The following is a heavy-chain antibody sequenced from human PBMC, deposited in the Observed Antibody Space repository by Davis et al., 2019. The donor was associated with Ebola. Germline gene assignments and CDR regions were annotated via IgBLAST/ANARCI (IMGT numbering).Heavy chain of an antibody. Sequence: GGSLRLSCAASDFIVSDKYMSWVRQAPGKGPEWVSVIYRDGRTYHADSVKGRFTISRDNSENTVYLQMNSLRAEDTAVYYCTRHVPGDFWYFDLWGRGTLVTVSS. CDR1: DFIVSDKY. D-gene: IGHD4-17*01. CDR3: TRHVPGDFWYFDL. J-gene: IGHJ2*01. CDR2: IYRDGRT. V-gene: IGHV3-53*01.